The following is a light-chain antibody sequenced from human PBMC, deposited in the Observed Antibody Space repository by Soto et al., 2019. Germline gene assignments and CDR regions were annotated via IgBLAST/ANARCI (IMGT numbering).Light chain of an antibody. V-gene: IGKV1-6*01. CDR2: TAS. CDR3: IQEYNYPLT. CDR1: QGIRSE. J-gene: IGKJ4*01. Sequence: AIKITQSPSSLSASVGDRVTITCRASQGIRSELGWYQQKPGKAPNLLIYTASTLQSGVPSRFSGSGSGTDFTLTISSLQPEDFATYYCIQEYNYPLTFGGGTKADIK.